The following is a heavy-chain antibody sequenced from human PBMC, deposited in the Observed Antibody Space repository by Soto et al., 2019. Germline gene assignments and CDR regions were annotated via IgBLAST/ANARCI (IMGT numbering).Heavy chain of an antibody. J-gene: IGHJ4*02. CDR2: IDPVGTIT. CDR3: ARGGLEPVDY. Sequence: EVQLVESGGGLVQPGGSLKLSCAASGFTFKNYWMHWFRQAPGKGLVWVSRIDPVGTITTYADSVKGRFTISRDDAKNTLYLQMTSLSAEDTAVYYCARGGLEPVDYWGQGTLLTVSS. D-gene: IGHD1-1*01. CDR1: GFTFKNYW. V-gene: IGHV3-74*01.